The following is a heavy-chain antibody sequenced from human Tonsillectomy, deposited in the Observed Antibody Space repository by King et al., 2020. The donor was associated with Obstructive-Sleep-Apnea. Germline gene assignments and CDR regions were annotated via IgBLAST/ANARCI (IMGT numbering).Heavy chain of an antibody. J-gene: IGHJ1*01. Sequence: VQLVESGGGVAQPGGSLRLSCAASGFTFSSYGMHWVRQALGKGLEWVTFMRNDGSNHYYADSVKGRFTISRDNSKNTLYLQMNSLRAEDTAVYYCAKVVGSGYYFSHWGQGTLVTVSS. V-gene: IGHV3-30*02. D-gene: IGHD3-22*01. CDR1: GFTFSSYG. CDR3: AKVVGSGYYFSH. CDR2: MRNDGSNH.